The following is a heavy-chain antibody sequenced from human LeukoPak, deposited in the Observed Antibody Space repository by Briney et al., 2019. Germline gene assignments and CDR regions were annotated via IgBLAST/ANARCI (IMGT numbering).Heavy chain of an antibody. CDR2: ISSSADST. Sequence: PGGSLRLSCAASDFTFSSYWMIWLRQAPGKGLEWVSSISSSADSTYYADSVKGRFTISRDNTKNTLYVQMNSLRADDTAVYYCAKEWWKGYYGAGSYCDYWGQGILVTVSS. CDR3: AKEWWKGYYGAGSYCDY. CDR1: DFTFSSYW. D-gene: IGHD3-10*01. J-gene: IGHJ4*02. V-gene: IGHV3-23*01.